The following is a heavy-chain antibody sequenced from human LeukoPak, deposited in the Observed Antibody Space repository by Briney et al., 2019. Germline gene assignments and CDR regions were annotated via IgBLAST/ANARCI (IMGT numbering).Heavy chain of an antibody. J-gene: IGHJ4*02. Sequence: SETLSLTCTVSGGSISSYYWSWIRQPPGKGLEWIGYIYYSGSTNYNPSLKSRVTISVDTSKNQFSLKLSSVTAADTAVYYCARGYDYSNYRRPFLDYWGQGTLVTVSS. D-gene: IGHD4-11*01. CDR3: ARGYDYSNYRRPFLDY. CDR1: GGSISSYY. V-gene: IGHV4-59*01. CDR2: IYYSGST.